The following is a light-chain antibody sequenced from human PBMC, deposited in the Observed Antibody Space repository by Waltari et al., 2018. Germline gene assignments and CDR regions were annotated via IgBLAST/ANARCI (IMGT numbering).Light chain of an antibody. Sequence: QLVLTQSPSASASLGASVKLTCTLSSGHSNNVIAWHQQQPEKGPRYFMKVNSNGSHSKGDEIPDRFSGSSSGAERYLTISSLQSEDEADYYCQAGGHGTWVFGGGTKLTVL. CDR2: VNSNGSH. J-gene: IGLJ3*02. V-gene: IGLV4-69*02. CDR1: SGHSNNV. CDR3: QAGGHGTWV.